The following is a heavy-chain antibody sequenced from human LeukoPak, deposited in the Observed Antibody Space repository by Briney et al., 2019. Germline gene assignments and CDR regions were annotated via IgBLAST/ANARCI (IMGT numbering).Heavy chain of an antibody. J-gene: IGHJ3*02. D-gene: IGHD2-21*02. Sequence: KPSETLSLTCTVSGGSLSNYYWSWIRQPPGKGPEWMGYRYHSGSSNYNPSLKGRVTISVDTSKNQFSLNLSSVTAADTAVYYCARDFLAYCGGDCNSGAFDIWGQGTMVTVSS. CDR2: RYHSGSS. CDR1: GGSLSNYY. V-gene: IGHV4-59*01. CDR3: ARDFLAYCGGDCNSGAFDI.